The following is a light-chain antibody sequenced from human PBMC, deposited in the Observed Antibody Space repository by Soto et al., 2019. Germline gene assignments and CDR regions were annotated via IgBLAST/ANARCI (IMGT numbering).Light chain of an antibody. V-gene: IGLV2-14*03. CDR3: SSYTTTNSWV. CDR1: NSDVGAYNY. J-gene: IGLJ3*02. CDR2: DVS. Sequence: QSVLTQPASVSGSPGQSITISCTGTNSDVGAYNYVSWYQDHPGKAPKLIIFDVSNRLSGVSDRFSGSKSGNAASLTISGLQAEDEADYYCSSYTTTNSWVFGGGTKVTVL.